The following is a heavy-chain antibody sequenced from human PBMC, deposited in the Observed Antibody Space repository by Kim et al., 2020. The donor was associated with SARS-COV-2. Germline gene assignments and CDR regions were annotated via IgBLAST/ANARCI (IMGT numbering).Heavy chain of an antibody. CDR3: TRSTHLRIFGEAFGFDY. CDR2: IRGKSYGGTA. J-gene: IGHJ4*02. CDR1: GFNFGEYA. D-gene: IGHD3-3*01. V-gene: IGHV3-49*04. Sequence: GGSLRLSCATSGFNFGEYAINWVRQAPGKGLEWVGFIRGKSYGGTADYAASVKGRFFISRDDSKGTAYLQLTSLESEDTGVYFCTRSTHLRIFGEAFGFDYWGQGTLVTVSP.